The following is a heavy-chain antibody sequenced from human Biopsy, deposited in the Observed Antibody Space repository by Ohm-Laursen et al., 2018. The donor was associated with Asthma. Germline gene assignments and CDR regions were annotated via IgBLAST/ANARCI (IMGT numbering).Heavy chain of an antibody. V-gene: IGHV3-30*03. CDR1: GFVFSQSG. J-gene: IGHJ3*02. CDR2: ISSDGHLK. D-gene: IGHD4-23*01. Sequence: SLRLSCTASGFVFSQSGMHWVRQAPGKGLAWVALISSDGHLKYYEDSVKGRFTISRDNSKNSLYLQINSLRVEDSAVYYCARESGQDYGGFGSFDRWGQGKMVAVSS. CDR3: ARESGQDYGGFGSFDR.